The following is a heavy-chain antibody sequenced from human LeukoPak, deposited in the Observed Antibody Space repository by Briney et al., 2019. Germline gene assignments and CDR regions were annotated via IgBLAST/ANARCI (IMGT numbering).Heavy chain of an antibody. CDR3: AKDMGPYYYDSSGYQA. Sequence: GGSLRLSCAASGITFDDYAMHWVRQAPGKGLEWVSGISWNSGSIGYADSVKGRFTISRDNAKNSLYLQMNSLRAEDTALYYCAKDMGPYYYDSSGYQARGQGTLVTVSS. CDR1: GITFDDYA. CDR2: ISWNSGSI. V-gene: IGHV3-9*01. J-gene: IGHJ4*02. D-gene: IGHD3-22*01.